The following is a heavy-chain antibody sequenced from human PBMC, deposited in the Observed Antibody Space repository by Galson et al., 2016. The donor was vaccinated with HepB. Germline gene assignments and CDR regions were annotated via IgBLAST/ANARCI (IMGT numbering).Heavy chain of an antibody. J-gene: IGHJ4*02. CDR3: AREPGIGSGMAGRLGY. Sequence: CAISGDSVSSYSAAWNWIRQSPSRGLEWLGRTCYRSKWYNDYAVSVKSRITINADTSKNQFSLQLNSVTPEDTAVYYCAREPGIGSGMAGRLGYWGQGTLVTVSS. CDR1: GDSVSSYSAA. V-gene: IGHV6-1*01. D-gene: IGHD6-19*01. CDR2: TCYRSKWYN.